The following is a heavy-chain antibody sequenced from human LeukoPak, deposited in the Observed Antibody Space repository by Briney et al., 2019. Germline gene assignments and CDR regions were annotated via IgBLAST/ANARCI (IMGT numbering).Heavy chain of an antibody. Sequence: SETLSLTCNVSGGSISSASYYWGWLRQPPGKELEWIGSIYYTGTTYQSPSLKSRVTISVHTSKHQFSLKLSSVTAADTAVYYCARQQCNGGSCYSRAIWFDPWGQGTLVTVSS. V-gene: IGHV4-39*01. CDR1: GGSISSASYY. CDR2: IYYTGTT. D-gene: IGHD2-15*01. CDR3: ARQQCNGGSCYSRAIWFDP. J-gene: IGHJ5*02.